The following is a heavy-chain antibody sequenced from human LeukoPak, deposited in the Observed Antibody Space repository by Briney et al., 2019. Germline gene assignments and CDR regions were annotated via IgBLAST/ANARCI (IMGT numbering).Heavy chain of an antibody. CDR1: GGSMKNYY. Sequence: SETLSLTCTVSGGSMKNYYGSWIRQAPGKGLEWIAYIYYTGSTYYNPSLKSRVTMSVDTSVNQFSLRLSSVTAADTAVYFCARHIGGAATLDWGQGTLVTVSS. CDR2: IYYTGST. CDR3: ARHIGGAATLD. V-gene: IGHV4-59*08. D-gene: IGHD2-15*01. J-gene: IGHJ4*02.